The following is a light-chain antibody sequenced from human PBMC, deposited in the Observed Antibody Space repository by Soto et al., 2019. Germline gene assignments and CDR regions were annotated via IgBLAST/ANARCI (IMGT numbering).Light chain of an antibody. V-gene: IGLV2-14*01. CDR1: SSDVGGYNY. CDR3: SSYTSSSTPVV. CDR2: DVS. Sequence: QSVLTQPASVSGSPGQSITISCTGTSSDVGGYNYVSWYQQHPGKAPKPMIYDVSNRPSGVSNRFSGSKSGNTASLTISGLQAEDEADYYCSSYTSSSTPVVFGGGTKVTVL. J-gene: IGLJ2*01.